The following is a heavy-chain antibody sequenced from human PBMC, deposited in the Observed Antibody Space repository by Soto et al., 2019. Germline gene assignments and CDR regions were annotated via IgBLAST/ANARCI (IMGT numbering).Heavy chain of an antibody. D-gene: IGHD3-22*01. CDR1: GFTFSSYV. V-gene: IGHV3-33*01. CDR3: ARGNYDSSGYPDY. CDR2: IWYDGSNK. Sequence: PGGSMRLSCVAAGFTFSSYVMHWVRQAPGKGLEWVAVIWYDGSNKYYADSVKGRFTISRDNSKNTLYLQMNSLRAEDTAVYYCARGNYDSSGYPDYWGQGTLVTVSS. J-gene: IGHJ4*02.